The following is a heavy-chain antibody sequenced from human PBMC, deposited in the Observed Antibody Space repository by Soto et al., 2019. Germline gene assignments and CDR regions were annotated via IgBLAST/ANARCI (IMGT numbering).Heavy chain of an antibody. V-gene: IGHV4-59*01. CDR2: VYYSGST. CDR1: GGSISTYY. CDR3: ARGGRSAYYYYMGV. Sequence: QVQLQESGPGLVKPSETLSLTCTVSGGSISTYYWSWVRQSPGKGLEWIGYVYYSGSTNYNPSLKSRVTISVDTSKNQFSLKLTSVTAADTAMYYCARGGRSAYYYYMGVWGKGTTVTVSS. J-gene: IGHJ6*03.